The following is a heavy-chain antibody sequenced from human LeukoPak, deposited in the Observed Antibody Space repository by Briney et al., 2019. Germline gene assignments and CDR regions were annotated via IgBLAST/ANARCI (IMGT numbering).Heavy chain of an antibody. J-gene: IGHJ4*02. V-gene: IGHV3-9*01. D-gene: IGHD5-12*01. Sequence: SLRLSCAASGFTFDDFAMHWVRQAPGKGLEWVSGISWNSGSIGYADSVKGRFTISRDNTKNSLYLQMNSLRAEDTALYYCAKEMATPSLDYWGQGTLVTVSS. CDR1: GFTFDDFA. CDR3: AKEMATPSLDY. CDR2: ISWNSGSI.